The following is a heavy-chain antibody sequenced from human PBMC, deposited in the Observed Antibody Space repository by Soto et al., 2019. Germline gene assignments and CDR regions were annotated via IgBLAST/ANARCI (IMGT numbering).Heavy chain of an antibody. CDR2: ISAYNGNT. J-gene: IGHJ6*02. V-gene: IGHV1-18*01. D-gene: IGHD2-15*01. Sequence: QVQLVQSGAEVKKPGASVKVSCKASGYTFTSYGISWVRQAPGQGLEWMGWISAYNGNTNYAQKLQGRVTMTTDTATSTAYMELRSLRSDDTAVYYCARDCGGSCYSSYYYYGMDVWGQGTTVTVSS. CDR1: GYTFTSYG. CDR3: ARDCGGSCYSSYYYYGMDV.